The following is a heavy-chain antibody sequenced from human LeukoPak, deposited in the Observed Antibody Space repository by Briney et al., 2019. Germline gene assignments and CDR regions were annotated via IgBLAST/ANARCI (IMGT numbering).Heavy chain of an antibody. Sequence: PGGSLRLSCAASGFTFSSYSMNWVRQAPGKGLEWVSSISSSSSYIYYADSVKGRFTISRDNAKNSLYLQMNSLRAEDTAVYYCARGPLRFLEWSPKFDYWGQRTLVTVSS. CDR3: ARGPLRFLEWSPKFDY. CDR2: ISSSSSYI. V-gene: IGHV3-21*01. J-gene: IGHJ4*02. CDR1: GFTFSSYS. D-gene: IGHD3-3*01.